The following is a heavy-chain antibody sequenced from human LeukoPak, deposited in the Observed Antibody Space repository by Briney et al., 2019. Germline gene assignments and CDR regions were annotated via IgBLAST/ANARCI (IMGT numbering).Heavy chain of an antibody. Sequence: SETLSLTCTVSGGSISSYYWSWIRQPPGKGLEWIGYIYYSGSTNYNPSLKSRVTISVDTSKNQFSLKLSSVTAADTAVYYCARSRDGYRCYYFDYWGQGTLVTVSS. CDR1: GGSISSYY. D-gene: IGHD5-24*01. V-gene: IGHV4-59*01. CDR3: ARSRDGYRCYYFDY. J-gene: IGHJ4*02. CDR2: IYYSGST.